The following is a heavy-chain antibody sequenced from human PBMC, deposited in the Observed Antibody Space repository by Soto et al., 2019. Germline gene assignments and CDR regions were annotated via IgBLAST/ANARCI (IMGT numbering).Heavy chain of an antibody. CDR3: AKGSTIFGVVHYYYYYYMDV. V-gene: IGHV3-23*01. CDR2: ISGSGGST. Sequence: GGSLRLSCAASGFTFSSYAMSWVRQAPGKGLEWVSAISGSGGSTYCADSVKGRFTISRDNSKNTLYLQMNSLRAEDTAVYYCAKGSTIFGVVHYYYYYYMDVWGKGTTVTVSS. CDR1: GFTFSSYA. J-gene: IGHJ6*03. D-gene: IGHD3-3*01.